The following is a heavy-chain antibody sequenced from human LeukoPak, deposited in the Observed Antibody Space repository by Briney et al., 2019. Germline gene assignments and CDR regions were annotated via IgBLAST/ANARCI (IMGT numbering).Heavy chain of an antibody. CDR2: ISGSGGST. Sequence: GGSLRLSCAASGFTVSSNYMSWVRQAPGKGLEWVSVISGSGGSTYYADSVQGRFTVSRDNSKNTLFLQMNSVRAEDTAVYYCAKEIYGDPTGGRFQHWGQGTLVTVSS. CDR3: AKEIYGDPTGGRFQH. CDR1: GFTVSSNY. D-gene: IGHD4-17*01. V-gene: IGHV3-23*01. J-gene: IGHJ1*01.